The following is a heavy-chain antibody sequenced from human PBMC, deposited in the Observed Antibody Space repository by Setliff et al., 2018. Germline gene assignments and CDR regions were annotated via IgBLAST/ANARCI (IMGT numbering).Heavy chain of an antibody. CDR3: AHTIVGYCSGISCYDYYYGMDV. V-gene: IGHV5-51*01. Sequence: GESLKISCKGSGYSFTSYWIGWVRQMPGKGLEWMGIIYPGDSDTRYSPSFQGQVTISADESTSTAYMELSSLRSEDTALYYCAHTIVGYCSGISCYDYYYGMDVWGQGTTVTVSS. D-gene: IGHD2-15*01. J-gene: IGHJ6*02. CDR2: IYPGDSDT. CDR1: GYSFTSYW.